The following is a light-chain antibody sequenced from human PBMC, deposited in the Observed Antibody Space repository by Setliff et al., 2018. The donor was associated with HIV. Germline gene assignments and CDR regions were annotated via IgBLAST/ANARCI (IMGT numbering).Light chain of an antibody. J-gene: IGLJ1*01. CDR1: SSDVGGYNY. Sequence: QSVLAQPASVSGSPGQSITISCTGTSSDVGGYNYVSWYQQHPGKAPKLMIYEVSNRPSGVSNRFSGSKSGNTASLTISGLQAEDEADYYCQSYATTLSGPNYVFGTGTKVTVL. CDR3: QSYATTLSGPNYV. CDR2: EVS. V-gene: IGLV2-14*01.